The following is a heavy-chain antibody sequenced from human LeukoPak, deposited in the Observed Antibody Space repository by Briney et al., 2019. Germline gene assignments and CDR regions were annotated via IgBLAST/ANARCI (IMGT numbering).Heavy chain of an antibody. CDR3: AREGVTAMLPYGMDV. J-gene: IGHJ6*02. D-gene: IGHD5-18*01. V-gene: IGHV3-33*01. CDR1: GFTFSSYG. Sequence: GGSLRLSCAASGFTFSSYGMHWVRQAPGKGLEWVAVIWYDGSNKYYADSVKGRFTISRDNSKNTLYLQMNSLRAEDTAVYYWAREGVTAMLPYGMDVGAQGTTVTVSS. CDR2: IWYDGSNK.